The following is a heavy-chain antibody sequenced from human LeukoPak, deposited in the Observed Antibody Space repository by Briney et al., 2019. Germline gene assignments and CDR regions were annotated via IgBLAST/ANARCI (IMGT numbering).Heavy chain of an antibody. CDR2: IYPGDSDT. Sequence: LGESLKISCKGSGYSFTSYWIGWVRQMPGKGLEWMGIIYPGDSDTRYSPSFQGHVTISADKSISTAYLQWSSLKASDTAMYYCARTYSSSWYYFDYWGQGTLVTVSS. CDR3: ARTYSSSWYYFDY. CDR1: GYSFTSYW. V-gene: IGHV5-51*01. D-gene: IGHD6-13*01. J-gene: IGHJ4*02.